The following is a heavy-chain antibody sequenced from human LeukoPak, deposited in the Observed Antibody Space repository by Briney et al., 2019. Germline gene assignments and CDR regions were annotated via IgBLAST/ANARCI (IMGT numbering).Heavy chain of an antibody. V-gene: IGHV4-39*07. Sequence: SETLSLTCTVSGGSISSSSYYWGWIRQPPGKGLEWIGSIYYSGSTYYNPSLKSRVTISVDTSKNQFSLKLSSVTAADTAVYYCARASDTYYYDSSGYPNWGQGTLVTVSS. D-gene: IGHD3-22*01. CDR2: IYYSGST. CDR1: GGSISSSSYY. CDR3: ARASDTYYYDSSGYPN. J-gene: IGHJ4*02.